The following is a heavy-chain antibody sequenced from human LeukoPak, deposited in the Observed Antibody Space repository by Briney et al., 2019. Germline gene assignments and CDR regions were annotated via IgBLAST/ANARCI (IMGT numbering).Heavy chain of an antibody. CDR1: GGSIRGYY. J-gene: IGHJ6*03. V-gene: IGHV4-59*01. CDR3: ARTTEGGYTYDYFYYYYMDV. D-gene: IGHD5-18*01. Sequence: PSETLSLTCNVSGGSIRGYYWSWIRQPPGKGLEWIGYIYSSGSTNYNPSLKSRVTMSVDTSKNQFSLKVSSVTAADTAVYYCARTTEGGYTYDYFYYYYMDVWGEGTTVTISS. CDR2: IYSSGST.